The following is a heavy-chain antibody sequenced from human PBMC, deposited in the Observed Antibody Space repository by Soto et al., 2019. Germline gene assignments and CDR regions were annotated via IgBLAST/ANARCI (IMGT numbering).Heavy chain of an antibody. CDR2: VSSPFRTS. J-gene: IGHJ6*02. Sequence: QVQLVQSGAEVKKLGSSVKVSCKTSGVSFNNNGIGWVRQAPGHGLEWMGGVSSPFRTSNYARKFQGRISITADASTGTVNMELSSLTSEDTAQYYCARVLYYGSGSYSPYGMDVWGQGTTVTVSS. CDR1: GVSFNNNG. V-gene: IGHV1-69*01. CDR3: ARVLYYGSGSYSPYGMDV. D-gene: IGHD3-10*01.